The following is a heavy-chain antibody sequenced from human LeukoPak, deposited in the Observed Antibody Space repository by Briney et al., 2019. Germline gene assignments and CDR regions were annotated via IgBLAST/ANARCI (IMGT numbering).Heavy chain of an antibody. V-gene: IGHV4-59*01. CDR1: GGSIRSYH. Sequence: SETLSLTCSVSGGSIRSYHWSWIRQPPGKGLEWIGYISYSGSTNYNPSLKSRVTISEDTSKNQFSLKLSSVTAADTAVYYCAGSPYYDFWSGFPTWGQGTMVTVSS. D-gene: IGHD3-3*01. CDR2: ISYSGST. J-gene: IGHJ3*01. CDR3: AGSPYYDFWSGFPT.